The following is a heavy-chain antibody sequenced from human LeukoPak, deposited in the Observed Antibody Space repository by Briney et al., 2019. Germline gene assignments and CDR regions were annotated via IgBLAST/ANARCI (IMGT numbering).Heavy chain of an antibody. Sequence: PGRSLRLSCEASGFIFDDYAMHWVRQAPGKGLEWVSGISWKSDSMRYADSVKGRFTVSRDNAKNSLYLEMNSLRPEDTAFYYCAKDGGHSSVLYYFESWGRGTLVTVSS. CDR2: ISWKSDSM. J-gene: IGHJ4*02. CDR3: AKDGGHSSVLYYFES. D-gene: IGHD6-19*01. CDR1: GFIFDDYA. V-gene: IGHV3-9*01.